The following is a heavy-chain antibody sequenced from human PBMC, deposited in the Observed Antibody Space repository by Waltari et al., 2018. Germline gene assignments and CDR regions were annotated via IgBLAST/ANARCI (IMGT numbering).Heavy chain of an antibody. J-gene: IGHJ6*03. CDR3: ARGSPYYYDILTGYHYYYYMDV. Sequence: QVQLQESGPGLVKPSQTLSLTCTVSGGSISRGGYYWRWIRQPPGQGLEWIGEINHSGSTNYNPSLKSRVTISVDTSRNQFSLKLSSVTAADTAVYYCARGSPYYYDILTGYHYYYYMDVWGKGTTVTVSS. CDR2: INHSGST. D-gene: IGHD3-9*01. CDR1: GGSISRGGYY. V-gene: IGHV4-31*03.